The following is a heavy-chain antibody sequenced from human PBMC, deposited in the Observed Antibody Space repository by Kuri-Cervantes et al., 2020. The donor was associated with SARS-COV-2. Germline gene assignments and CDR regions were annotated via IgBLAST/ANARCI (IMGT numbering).Heavy chain of an antibody. CDR3: AREGYYDSSGYFGDYVRMDV. D-gene: IGHD3-22*01. V-gene: IGHV1-18*01. CDR1: GYTFTSYG. Sequence: ASVKVSCKASGYTFTSYGISWVRQAPGQGLDWMGWISAYNGNTNYAQKLQGRVTMTTDTSTSTAYMELRSLRSDDTAVYYCAREGYYDSSGYFGDYVRMDVWGQGTTVTVSS. CDR2: ISAYNGNT. J-gene: IGHJ6*02.